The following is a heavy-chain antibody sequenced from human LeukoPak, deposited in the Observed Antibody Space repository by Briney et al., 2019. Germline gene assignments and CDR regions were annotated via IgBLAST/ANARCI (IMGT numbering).Heavy chain of an antibody. V-gene: IGHV1-18*01. D-gene: IGHD2-2*01. Sequence: ASVKVSCKASGYTFTSYGISWVRQAPGQGLEWMGWISAYNGNTNYAPKLRGRVTMTTDTSTSTAYMELRSLRSDDTAVYYCARGRCSSTSCPTDYWGQGTLVTVSS. CDR1: GYTFTSYG. J-gene: IGHJ4*02. CDR2: ISAYNGNT. CDR3: ARGRCSSTSCPTDY.